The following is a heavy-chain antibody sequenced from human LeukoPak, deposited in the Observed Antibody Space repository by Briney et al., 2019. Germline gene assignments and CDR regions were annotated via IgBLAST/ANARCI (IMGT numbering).Heavy chain of an antibody. J-gene: IGHJ4*02. CDR1: GYTFTGYY. V-gene: IGHV1-2*02. D-gene: IGHD2-2*01. CDR2: INPNSGGT. CDR3: ARDRSSTFGY. Sequence: ASVRVSCTASGYTFTGYYMYWVRQAPGQGLEWMGWINPNSGGTNYAQKFQGRVTMTRDTSISTAYMELSSVRSDDSAVYYCARDRSSTFGYWGQGTLVTVSS.